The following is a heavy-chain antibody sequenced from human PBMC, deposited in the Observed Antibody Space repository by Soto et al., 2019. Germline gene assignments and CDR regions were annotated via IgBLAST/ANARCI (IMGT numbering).Heavy chain of an antibody. CDR3: AAGYSTGLDAFDI. V-gene: IGHV5-51*01. D-gene: IGHD2-8*02. CDR2: IFPGDSDT. Sequence: PGETLKISCKGSGYNFANFWIGWVRQMPGKGLEWMGMIFPGDSDTKNSPSLEGQITMSVDKSDSSAYLQWRSLKASDTAIYYCAAGYSTGLDAFDIWGQGXMVTV. CDR1: GYNFANFW. J-gene: IGHJ3*02.